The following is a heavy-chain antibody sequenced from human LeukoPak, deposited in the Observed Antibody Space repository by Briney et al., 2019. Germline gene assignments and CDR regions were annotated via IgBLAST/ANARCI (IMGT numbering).Heavy chain of an antibody. CDR2: IYYSGST. J-gene: IGHJ4*02. Sequence: KPSETLSLTCTVSGGSISSGGYSWSWIRQHPGKGLEWIGYIYYSGSTYYNPSLKSRVTISVDTSKNQFSLKLSSVTAADTAVYYCARLTYYYDSSGYPDYWGQGTLVTVSS. D-gene: IGHD3-22*01. CDR3: ARLTYYYDSSGYPDY. V-gene: IGHV4-31*03. CDR1: GGSISSGGYS.